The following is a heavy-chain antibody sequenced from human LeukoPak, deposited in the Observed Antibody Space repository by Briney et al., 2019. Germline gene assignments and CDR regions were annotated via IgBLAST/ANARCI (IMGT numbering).Heavy chain of an antibody. D-gene: IGHD7-27*01. Sequence: GGSLRLSCSASGFTFNTYAMHWVRQAPGKGLEYVSGISSNGGTTYYADSVKGRFTISRDNSKNTLYLQMSSLRAEDTAVYYCVKDHDWGAFHIWGQGTMVTVSS. J-gene: IGHJ3*02. CDR2: ISSNGGTT. CDR3: VKDHDWGAFHI. CDR1: GFTFNTYA. V-gene: IGHV3-64D*06.